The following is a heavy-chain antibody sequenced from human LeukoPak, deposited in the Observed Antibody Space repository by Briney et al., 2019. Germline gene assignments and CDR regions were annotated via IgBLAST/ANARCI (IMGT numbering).Heavy chain of an antibody. CDR3: ARESPYYYDSSDYYETDY. Sequence: ASVKVSCKTSGYTFTSYAMNWVRQAPGQGLEWMGWINTNTGNPTYAQGFTGRFVFSLDTSVSTAYLQISSLKAEDTAVYYCARESPYYYDSSDYYETDYWGQGTLVTVSS. CDR1: GYTFTSYA. D-gene: IGHD3-22*01. CDR2: INTNTGNP. J-gene: IGHJ4*02. V-gene: IGHV7-4-1*02.